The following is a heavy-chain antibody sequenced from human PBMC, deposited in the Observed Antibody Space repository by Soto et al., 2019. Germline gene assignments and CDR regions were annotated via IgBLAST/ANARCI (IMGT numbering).Heavy chain of an antibody. D-gene: IGHD1-1*01. Sequence: PSETLSLTCTVSGGSISSSSYYWGWIRQPPGKGLEWIGSIYYSGSTYYNPSLKSRVTISVDTSKNQFSLKLSSVTAADTAVYYCARHERDAYAFDIWGQGTMVTVSS. V-gene: IGHV4-39*01. CDR2: IYYSGST. CDR3: ARHERDAYAFDI. J-gene: IGHJ3*02. CDR1: GGSISSSSYY.